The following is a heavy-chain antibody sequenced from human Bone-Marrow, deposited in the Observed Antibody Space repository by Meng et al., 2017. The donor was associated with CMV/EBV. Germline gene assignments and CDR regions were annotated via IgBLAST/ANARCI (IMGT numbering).Heavy chain of an antibody. Sequence: LSLTCAASGFTFSSYSMNWVRQAPGKGLEWVSSISSSSSYIYYADSVKGRFTISRDNAKNSLYLQMNSLRAEDTAVYYCARDFSSVLNYIDFWGQGTLVTVSS. V-gene: IGHV3-21*04. CDR1: GFTFSSYS. D-gene: IGHD2/OR15-2a*01. CDR3: ARDFSSVLNYIDF. CDR2: ISSSSSYI. J-gene: IGHJ4*02.